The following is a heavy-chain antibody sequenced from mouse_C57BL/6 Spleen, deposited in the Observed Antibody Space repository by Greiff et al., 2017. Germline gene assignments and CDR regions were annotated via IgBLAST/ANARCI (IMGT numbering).Heavy chain of an antibody. J-gene: IGHJ2*02. CDR1: GYTFTGYW. CDR2: IRPNSGST. Sequence: QVQLQQPGAGLVKPGASVKLSCAASGYTFTGYWMHWVKQRPGQGLEWIGLIRPNSGSTNYDEKFKGKATLTVDKSSSTAYMQLSSLTSDNSAFYCGANAYYYDSSLAYWGQGTSLTVSS. CDR3: ANAYYYDSSLAY. V-gene: IGHV1-64*01. D-gene: IGHD1-1*01.